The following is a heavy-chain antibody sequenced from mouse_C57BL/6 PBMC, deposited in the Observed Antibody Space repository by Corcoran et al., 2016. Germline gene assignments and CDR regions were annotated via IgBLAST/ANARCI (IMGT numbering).Heavy chain of an antibody. Sequence: QVKLQQSGAELVRPGASVTQSCKASGYTFTDYEMHWVKQTPVHGLEGIGAIDPETGGTAYNQKFKGKAILTADKSSSTAYMELRSLTSEDSAVYYCTGSLYSNYEDWFAYWGQGTLVTVSA. CDR1: GYTFTDYE. J-gene: IGHJ3*01. CDR2: IDPETGGT. CDR3: TGSLYSNYEDWFAY. D-gene: IGHD2-5*01. V-gene: IGHV1-15*01.